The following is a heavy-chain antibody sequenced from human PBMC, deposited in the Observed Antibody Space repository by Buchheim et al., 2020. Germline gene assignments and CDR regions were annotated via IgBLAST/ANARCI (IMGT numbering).Heavy chain of an antibody. J-gene: IGHJ4*02. V-gene: IGHV3-30*04. Sequence: QVQLVESGGGVVQPGRSLRLSCAASGFTFSSYAMHWVRQAPGKGLEWVAVISYDGSNKYYAASVKGRFTISRDNSKNKLYLQMNSLRAEDTAVYYCAREAQTYYYDSSGYEYWGQGTL. CDR2: ISYDGSNK. CDR1: GFTFSSYA. CDR3: AREAQTYYYDSSGYEY. D-gene: IGHD3-22*01.